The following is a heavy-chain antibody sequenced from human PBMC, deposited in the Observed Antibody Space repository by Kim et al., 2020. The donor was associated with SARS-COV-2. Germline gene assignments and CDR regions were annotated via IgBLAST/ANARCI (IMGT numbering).Heavy chain of an antibody. Sequence: ASVKVSCKSSGYTFSSYGITWVRQAPGQGLEWMGWIHPFNGYTNYAQKFQGRVTMTTDTTTDTAYMELRSLTSEDTAVYYCARKSPGYADYWGQGTPVTV. CDR1: GYTFSSYG. V-gene: IGHV1-18*01. CDR2: IHPFNGYT. J-gene: IGHJ4*02. D-gene: IGHD5-12*01. CDR3: ARKSPGYADY.